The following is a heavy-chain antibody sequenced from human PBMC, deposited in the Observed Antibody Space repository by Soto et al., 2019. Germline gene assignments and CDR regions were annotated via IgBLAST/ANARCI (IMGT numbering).Heavy chain of an antibody. CDR2: IIPIFGTA. J-gene: IGHJ4*02. Sequence: SVKVSCKASGGTFSSYAISWVRQAPGQGLEWMGGIIPIFGTANYAQKFQGRVTITADESTSTAYMELSSLRSEDTAVYYCARDLAYCGGDCYSLDYWGQGTLVTVSS. CDR1: GGTFSSYA. D-gene: IGHD2-21*02. V-gene: IGHV1-69*13. CDR3: ARDLAYCGGDCYSLDY.